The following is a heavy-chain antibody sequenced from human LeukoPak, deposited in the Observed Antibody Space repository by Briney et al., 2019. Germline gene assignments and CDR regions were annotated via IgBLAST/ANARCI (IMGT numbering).Heavy chain of an antibody. CDR3: ARFALKTPPTD. V-gene: IGHV3-21*01. CDR1: EFTFSTYS. J-gene: IGHJ4*02. Sequence: PGGSLRLSCVASEFTFSTYSMNWVRQAPEKGLEWVSSISSSTYIYYADSVKGRFTISRDNAKNSLFLQMNSLRAEDTAVYYCARFALKTPPTDWGQGTLVTVSS. CDR2: ISSSTYI.